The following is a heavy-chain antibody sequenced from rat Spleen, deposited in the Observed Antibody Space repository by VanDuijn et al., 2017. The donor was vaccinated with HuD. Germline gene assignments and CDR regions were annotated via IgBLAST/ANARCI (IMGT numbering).Heavy chain of an antibody. CDR1: GFSLTGNN. V-gene: IGHV2-30*01. J-gene: IGHJ4*01. Sequence: QVQLKESGPGLVQPSQTLSLTCSVSGFSLTGNNIYWVRQPPGKGLEWMGVIWTGGSTAYNSLLKSRLSISRDTSKSQVFLKMNSLQTEDTATYYCDRREYSGVMDAWGQGASVTVSS. CDR2: IWTGGST. CDR3: DRREYSGVMDA. D-gene: IGHD1-1*01.